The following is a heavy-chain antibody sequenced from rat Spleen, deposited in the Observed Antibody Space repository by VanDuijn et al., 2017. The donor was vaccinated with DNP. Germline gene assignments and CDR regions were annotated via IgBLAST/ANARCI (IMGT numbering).Heavy chain of an antibody. Sequence: EVQLVESGGGLVQPGRSLILSCGASGFTFSKYGMAWVRQAPTKGLEWVASISTVGDNAYYRDSVKGRFTISRDNAKNTQYLQMDSLRSEETATYYCATGVHEGYEDWFAYWGQGTLVTVSS. V-gene: IGHV5S13*01. CDR2: ISTVGDNA. CDR3: ATGVHEGYEDWFAY. J-gene: IGHJ3*01. D-gene: IGHD1-11*01. CDR1: GFTFSKYG.